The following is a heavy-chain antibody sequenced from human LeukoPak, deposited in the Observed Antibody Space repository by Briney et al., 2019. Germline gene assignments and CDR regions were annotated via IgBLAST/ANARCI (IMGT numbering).Heavy chain of an antibody. V-gene: IGHV1-18*01. J-gene: IGHJ4*02. CDR2: ISAYNGNT. CDR1: GYTFTSYG. D-gene: IGHD3-22*01. Sequence: ASVKVSCKASGYTFTSYGISWVRQAPGQGLEWMGWISAYNGNTNYAQKLQGRVTVTTDTSTSTAYMELRSLRSDDTAVYYCARYYYDSSGYHFDYWGQGTLVTVSS. CDR3: ARYYYDSSGYHFDY.